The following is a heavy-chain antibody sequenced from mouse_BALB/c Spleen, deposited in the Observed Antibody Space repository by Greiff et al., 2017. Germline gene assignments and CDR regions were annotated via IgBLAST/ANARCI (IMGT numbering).Heavy chain of an antibody. CDR3: VSTARATGWFAY. Sequence: EVKLQESGPGLVKPSQSLSLTCTVTGYSITSDYAWNWIRQFPGNKLEWMGYISYSGSTSYNPSLKSRISITRDTSKNQFFLQLNSVTTEDTATYYCVSTARATGWFAYWGQGTLVTVSA. CDR2: ISYSGST. D-gene: IGHD3-2*01. J-gene: IGHJ3*01. CDR1: GYSITSDYA. V-gene: IGHV3-2*02.